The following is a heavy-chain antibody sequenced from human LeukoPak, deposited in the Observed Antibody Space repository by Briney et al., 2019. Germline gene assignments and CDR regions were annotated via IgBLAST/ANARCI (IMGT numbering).Heavy chain of an antibody. Sequence: PGGSLRLSCAASGFTFSSYWMHWVRQAPGKGLVWVSRIISDGSRTGYADSVKGRFTISRDNAKNKLYPQMNSLRAEDTAVYYCAREDVNIAVAASGPFDIWGQGTMVTVSS. V-gene: IGHV3-74*01. CDR2: IISDGSRT. D-gene: IGHD6-19*01. J-gene: IGHJ3*02. CDR1: GFTFSSYW. CDR3: AREDVNIAVAASGPFDI.